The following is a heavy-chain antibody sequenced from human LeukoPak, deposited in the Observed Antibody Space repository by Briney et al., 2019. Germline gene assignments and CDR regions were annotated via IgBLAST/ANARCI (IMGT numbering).Heavy chain of an antibody. J-gene: IGHJ4*02. CDR2: IYYSGST. CDR1: GGSISSYY. D-gene: IGHD6-13*01. Sequence: SETLSLTCTVSGGSISSYYWSWIRQPPGKGLEWVGYIYYSGSTNYNPSLKSRVTISVDTSKNQFFLKLSSVTAEDTAVYYCSRISYSSSWKQVDYWGQGTPFTVSS. CDR3: SRISYSSSWKQVDY. V-gene: IGHV4-59*01.